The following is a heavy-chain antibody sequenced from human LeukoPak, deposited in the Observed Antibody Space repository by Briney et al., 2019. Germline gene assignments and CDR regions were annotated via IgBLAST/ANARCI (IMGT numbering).Heavy chain of an antibody. D-gene: IGHD2-21*02. CDR2: ISGSAHNT. Sequence: PGGSLRLSCAASGFTFSSYAMSWVRQAPGKGLEWVSAISGSAHNTYYADSVKGRFTISRDNSKNTLYLQMNSLRADDTAVYYCAGNSCGGDCFSGLDYWGQGTLVTVSS. V-gene: IGHV3-23*01. CDR1: GFTFSSYA. CDR3: AGNSCGGDCFSGLDY. J-gene: IGHJ4*02.